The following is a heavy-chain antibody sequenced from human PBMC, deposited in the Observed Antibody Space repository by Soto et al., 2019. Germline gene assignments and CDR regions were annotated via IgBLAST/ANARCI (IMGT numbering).Heavy chain of an antibody. Sequence: GGSLRLSCAASGFTFSSYAMSWVRQAPGKGLEWVSAISGSGGSTYYADSVKGRFTISRDNSKNTLYLQMNSLRAEDTAVYYSAKYPTYYYDSSGYYTYWGQGTLVTVSS. CDR2: ISGSGGST. CDR3: AKYPTYYYDSSGYYTY. J-gene: IGHJ4*02. V-gene: IGHV3-23*01. CDR1: GFTFSSYA. D-gene: IGHD3-22*01.